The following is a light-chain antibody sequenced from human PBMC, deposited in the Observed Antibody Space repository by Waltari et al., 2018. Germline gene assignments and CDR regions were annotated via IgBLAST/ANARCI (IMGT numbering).Light chain of an antibody. J-gene: IGKJ1*01. V-gene: IGKV1-5*03. Sequence: DIQMTQSPSSLSASVGDRVTITCRASQAVSSWLAWYQQKPGKAPKLLIYKMSSLQSGVSSRFSGSGSGTDFTLTISSLQPEDFATYYCQQYKSVPPTFGLGTKVEIK. CDR2: KMS. CDR3: QQYKSVPPT. CDR1: QAVSSW.